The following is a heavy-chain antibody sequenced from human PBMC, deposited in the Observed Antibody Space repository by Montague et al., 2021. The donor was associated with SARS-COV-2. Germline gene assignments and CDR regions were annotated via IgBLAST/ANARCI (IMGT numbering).Heavy chain of an antibody. V-gene: IGHV4-4*02. CDR2: MHHTGTT. CDR3: ASRSIAVAYYFDN. D-gene: IGHD6-19*01. Sequence: SETLSLTCAVSGASISSTNWWTWVRQPPGKGLEWIGEMHHTGTTNYNPYLMRRVTISLDESKNQFSLKMTSVTAADTAVYYCASRSIAVAYYFDNWGQGTLVPVSA. J-gene: IGHJ4*02. CDR1: GASISSTNW.